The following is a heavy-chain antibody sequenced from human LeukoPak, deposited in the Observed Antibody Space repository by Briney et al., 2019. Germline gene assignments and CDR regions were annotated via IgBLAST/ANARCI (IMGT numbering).Heavy chain of an antibody. CDR1: GYTFTSYG. V-gene: IGHV1-18*01. CDR3: ARVRGRYYYMDV. CDR2: ISAYNGNT. Sequence: ASVKVSCKASGYTFTSYGISWVRQAPGQGLEWMGWISAYNGNTNYAQKLQGRVTMTTDTSTTTAYMELRSMRSDDTAVYYCARVRGRYYYMDVWGKGTTVTISS. D-gene: IGHD3-10*01. J-gene: IGHJ6*03.